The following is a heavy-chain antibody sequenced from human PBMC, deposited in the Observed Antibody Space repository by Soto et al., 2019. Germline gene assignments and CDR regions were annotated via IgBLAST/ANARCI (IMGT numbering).Heavy chain of an antibody. CDR3: ARGTSVAGTWDY. CDR2: IKSKADGGTT. CDR1: GFIFSNAW. V-gene: IGHV3-15*07. Sequence: GGSLRLSCSASGFIFSNAWINWVRQAPGKGLEWVGRIKSKADGGTTDFAAPVKGRFAISRDDSKNMMYMEMSSLRSEDTAVSYCARGTSVAGTWDYWGQGTLVTVSS. J-gene: IGHJ4*02. D-gene: IGHD6-19*01.